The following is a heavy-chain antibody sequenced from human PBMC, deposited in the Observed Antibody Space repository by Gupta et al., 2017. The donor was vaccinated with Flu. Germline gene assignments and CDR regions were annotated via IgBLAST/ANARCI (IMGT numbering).Heavy chain of an antibody. J-gene: IGHJ3*02. CDR3: ARDFADYGIGGDAFDI. CDR2: VFYTGST. Sequence: QVQLQESGPGLVKPSETLSLTCTVSDGSINGYYWHWIRQPPGKGLEWIGYVFYTGSTSYNPSLKSRVTLSVDTSKNQFSLRLTSVTAADTAVYYCARDFADYGIGGDAFDIWGQGTTVTVSS. CDR1: DGSINGYY. D-gene: IGHD4-17*01. V-gene: IGHV4-59*01.